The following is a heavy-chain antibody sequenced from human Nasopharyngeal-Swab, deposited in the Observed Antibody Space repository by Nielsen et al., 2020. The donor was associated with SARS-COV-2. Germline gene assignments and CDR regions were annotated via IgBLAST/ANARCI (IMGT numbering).Heavy chain of an antibody. Sequence: ASVKLSCKASGYTFTSYYMHWVRQAPGQGLEWMGIINPSGGSTSYAQKFQGRVTMTRDTSTSTVYMELSSLRSEDTAVYYCARDRISQQLVRGFWFDPWGQGTLVTVSS. J-gene: IGHJ5*02. V-gene: IGHV1-46*01. CDR1: GYTFTSYY. CDR2: INPSGGST. CDR3: ARDRISQQLVRGFWFDP. D-gene: IGHD6-13*01.